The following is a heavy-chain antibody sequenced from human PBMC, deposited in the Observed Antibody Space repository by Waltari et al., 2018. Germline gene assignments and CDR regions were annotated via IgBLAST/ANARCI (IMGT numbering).Heavy chain of an antibody. D-gene: IGHD3-3*01. CDR1: GFTFSSYS. Sequence: EVQLVESGGGLVKPGGSLRLSCAASGFTFSSYSMNWVRPAPGTGLEWVSSISSSSSYIYYADAVKGRFTISRDNAKNSLYLQMNSLRAEDTAVYYCATDYDFWSGYFGGGFDYWGQGTLVTVSS. J-gene: IGHJ4*02. CDR3: ATDYDFWSGYFGGGFDY. V-gene: IGHV3-21*01. CDR2: ISSSSSYI.